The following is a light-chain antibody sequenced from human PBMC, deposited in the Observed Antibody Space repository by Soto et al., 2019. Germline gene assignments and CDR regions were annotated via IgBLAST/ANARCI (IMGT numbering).Light chain of an antibody. V-gene: IGKV1-9*01. CDR2: AAS. Sequence: DIQLTQSPSFLSASVGDRVTITCRASQGISSFLVWYQQKPGRAPKVLIYAASTLQSGVPSRFSGSGSGTEFTLTISRLQPEDFATYYCQQLNSYPLTFGGGTKVEIK. CDR1: QGISSF. J-gene: IGKJ4*01. CDR3: QQLNSYPLT.